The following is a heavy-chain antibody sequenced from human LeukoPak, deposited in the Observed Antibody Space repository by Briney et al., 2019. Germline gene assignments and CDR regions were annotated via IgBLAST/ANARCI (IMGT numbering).Heavy chain of an antibody. V-gene: IGHV3-7*03. Sequence: PSGTLSLTCAVSGVSVRSYNYWSWVRQPPGKGLEWVANIKQDGSEKYCVASVKGRFTISRDNAKNALYLQMNSLRAEDTAVYYCARAMDVWGQGTTVTVSS. CDR3: ARAMDV. CDR2: IKQDGSEK. CDR1: GVSVRSYNY. J-gene: IGHJ6*02.